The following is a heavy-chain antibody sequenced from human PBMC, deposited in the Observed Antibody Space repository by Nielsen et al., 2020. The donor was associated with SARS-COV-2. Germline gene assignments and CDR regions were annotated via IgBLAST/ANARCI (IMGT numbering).Heavy chain of an antibody. J-gene: IGHJ5*02. Sequence: GSLRLSCAVSGGSVSSNDWWTWVRQSPGKGLEWIGEVSHSGSINYNPSLKSRVTISVDTSKSQFSLKLSSVTAADTAIYYCAKHWSPNGFDPWGQGTLVTVSS. CDR1: GGSVSSNDW. V-gene: IGHV4-4*02. CDR3: AKHWSPNGFDP. CDR2: VSHSGSI.